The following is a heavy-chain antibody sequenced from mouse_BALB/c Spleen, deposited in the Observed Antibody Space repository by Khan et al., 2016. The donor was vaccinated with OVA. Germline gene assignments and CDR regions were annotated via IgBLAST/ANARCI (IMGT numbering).Heavy chain of an antibody. Sequence: QIQLVQSGPELKKPGETVRISCKASGYTFTTAGIQWVQQMPGKGLKWIGWINTHSGVPKYAEDFKGRFAFSVEISANTANLKITNLKNEDTATYFCARGGAAYYRNDGGAMEYWGQGTSVTVSS. D-gene: IGHD2-14*01. J-gene: IGHJ4*01. CDR1: GYTFTTAG. CDR2: INTHSGVP. CDR3: ARGGAAYYRNDGGAMEY. V-gene: IGHV9-4*02.